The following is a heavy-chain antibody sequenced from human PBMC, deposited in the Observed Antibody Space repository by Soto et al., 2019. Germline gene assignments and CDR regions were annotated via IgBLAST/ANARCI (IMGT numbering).Heavy chain of an antibody. CDR1: AWSFSGYY. CDR2: MNHSGST. D-gene: IGHD2-15*01. CDR3: ARGNPFYCSGGSCYSYYYYYYYMEV. Sequence: SDTLSPTCAVYAWSFSGYYWMWIRQPPGKWLEWIGEMNHSGSTNYNPSLKSRVTISVDTSKNQFSLKLSSVTAADTAVYYCARGNPFYCSGGSCYSYYYYYYYMEVWGKGTTVTVS. V-gene: IGHV4-34*01. J-gene: IGHJ6*03.